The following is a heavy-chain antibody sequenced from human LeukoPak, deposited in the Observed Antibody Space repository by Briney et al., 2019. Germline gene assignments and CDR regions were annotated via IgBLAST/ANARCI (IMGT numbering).Heavy chain of an antibody. CDR2: VTNSGSST. Sequence: GGSLRLSCAASGFTFSSYAMACIRQAPGKGLVCVSTVTNSGSSTSYAVSVKGRFTISRENSKNTLFLQMNSQRAEDTAVYYCAKEDYGGNSKPFDIWGQGTMVTVSS. CDR1: GFTFSSYA. J-gene: IGHJ3*02. D-gene: IGHD4-23*01. CDR3: AKEDYGGNSKPFDI. V-gene: IGHV3-23*01.